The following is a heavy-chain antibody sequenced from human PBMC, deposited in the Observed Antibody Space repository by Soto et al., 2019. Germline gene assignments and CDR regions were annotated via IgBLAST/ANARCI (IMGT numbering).Heavy chain of an antibody. V-gene: IGHV3-33*01. Sequence: QVQLVESGGGVVQPGRSLRLSCAASGFTFSSYGMHWVRQAPGKGLEWVAVIWYDGSNKYYADSVKGRFTISRDNSKNKLYLQMNSLRAEDTAVYYCARDKKHYYDSSGYYTPCYWGQGTLVTVSS. CDR1: GFTFSSYG. CDR3: ARDKKHYYDSSGYYTPCY. J-gene: IGHJ4*02. D-gene: IGHD3-22*01. CDR2: IWYDGSNK.